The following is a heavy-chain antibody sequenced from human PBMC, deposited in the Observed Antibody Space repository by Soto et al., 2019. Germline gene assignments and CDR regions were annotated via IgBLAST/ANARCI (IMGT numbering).Heavy chain of an antibody. CDR3: ARGVPAARSAYYYYYMDV. J-gene: IGHJ6*03. V-gene: IGHV1-8*01. CDR1: GYTFTSYD. CDR2: MNPNSGNT. D-gene: IGHD2-2*01. Sequence: ASVKVSCKASGYTFTSYDINWVRQATGQGLEWMGWMNPNSGNTGYAQKFQGRVTMTRNTFISTAYMELSSLRSEDTAVYYCARGVPAARSAYYYYYMDVWGKGTTVTVSS.